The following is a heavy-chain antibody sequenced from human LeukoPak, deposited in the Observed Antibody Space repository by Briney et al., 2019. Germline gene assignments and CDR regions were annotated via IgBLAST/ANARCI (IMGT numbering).Heavy chain of an antibody. CDR2: IYSGGST. J-gene: IGHJ4*02. Sequence: GGSLRLSCAASGFTVSSNYMSWVRQAPGKGLEWVSVIYSGGSTYYADSVKGRFTISRDNSKNTLYLQMNSLRAEDTAVYCCARGGGDSLEYFDYWGQGTLVTVSS. D-gene: IGHD2-21*02. CDR3: ARGGGDSLEYFDY. CDR1: GFTVSSNY. V-gene: IGHV3-66*01.